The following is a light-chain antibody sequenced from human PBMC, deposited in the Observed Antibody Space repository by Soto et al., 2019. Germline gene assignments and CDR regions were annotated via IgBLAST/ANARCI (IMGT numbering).Light chain of an antibody. Sequence: DIQMTQSPSTLSASVGDRVTITCRASQSISSWLAWYQQEPGKAPNLLIYKTSSLESGVPSRFSGSGSGTEFTLTVNSLQPDDFATYYCQQYDSYPLTFGGGTKVDIK. CDR1: QSISSW. CDR2: KTS. J-gene: IGKJ4*01. V-gene: IGKV1-5*03. CDR3: QQYDSYPLT.